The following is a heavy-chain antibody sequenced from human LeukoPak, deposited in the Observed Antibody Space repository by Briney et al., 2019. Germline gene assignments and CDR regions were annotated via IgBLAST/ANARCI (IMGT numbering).Heavy chain of an antibody. D-gene: IGHD2-21*02. CDR1: GYTFTSYY. CDR3: ARADKCGGDCYSVWYYYYGMDV. J-gene: IGHJ6*02. Sequence: GASVKVSCEASGYTFTSYYMHWVRQAPGQGLEWMGIINPSGGSTSYAQKFQGRVTMTRDTSTSTVYMELSSLRSEDTAVYYCARADKCGGDCYSVWYYYYGMDVWGQGTTVTVSS. CDR2: INPSGGST. V-gene: IGHV1-46*01.